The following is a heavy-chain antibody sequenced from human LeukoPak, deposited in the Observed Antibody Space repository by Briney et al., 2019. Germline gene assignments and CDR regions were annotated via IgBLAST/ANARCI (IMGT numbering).Heavy chain of an antibody. CDR2: MNPNSGNT. Sequence: ASVKVSCKASGYTFTSYDINWVRQATGQGLEWMGWMNPNSGNTGYAQKFQGRVTMTRNTSISTAYMELSSLRSEDTAVHYCARAPHVLLWFGELLKTHYYGMDVWGQGTTVTVSS. V-gene: IGHV1-8*01. CDR3: ARAPHVLLWFGELLKTHYYGMDV. CDR1: GYTFTSYD. J-gene: IGHJ6*02. D-gene: IGHD3-10*01.